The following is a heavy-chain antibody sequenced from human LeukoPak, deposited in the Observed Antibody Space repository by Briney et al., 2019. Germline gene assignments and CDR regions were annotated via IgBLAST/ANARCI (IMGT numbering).Heavy chain of an antibody. CDR2: ISGSGGST. CDR3: AKEPLPYTAMVSYFDY. J-gene: IGHJ4*02. Sequence: GGSLRLSCAASGFTFSSYAMSWVRQAPGKGLEWVSAISGSGGSTYYADSVRGRFTISRDNSKNTLYLQMNSLRAEDTAVYYCAKEPLPYTAMVSYFDYWGQGTPVTVSS. V-gene: IGHV3-23*01. CDR1: GFTFSSYA. D-gene: IGHD5-18*01.